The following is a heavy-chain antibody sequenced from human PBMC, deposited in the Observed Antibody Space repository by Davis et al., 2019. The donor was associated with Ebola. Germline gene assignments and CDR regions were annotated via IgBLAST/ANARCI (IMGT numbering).Heavy chain of an antibody. CDR2: INWDSGTI. CDR1: GFTFSNSA. J-gene: IGHJ4*02. Sequence: GGSLRLSCAASGFTFSNSAMHWVRQAPGKGLEWVSGINWDSGTIGYADTVKGRFTISRDNAKNSLYLQMNSLRAEDMAVYYCAKGHYYDSTFNYFDSWGQGTLVTVSS. CDR3: AKGHYYDSTFNYFDS. D-gene: IGHD3-22*01. V-gene: IGHV3-9*03.